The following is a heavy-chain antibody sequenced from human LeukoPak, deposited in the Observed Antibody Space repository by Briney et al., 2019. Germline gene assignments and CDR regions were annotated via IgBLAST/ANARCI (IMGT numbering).Heavy chain of an antibody. J-gene: IGHJ6*03. Sequence: SETLSLTCTVSGGSINSTRYYWGWIRQPPGKGLEWIGSIYYSGDTHYNPSLRSRVTISVDTSKNQFSLRMHSMTAADTSFYYCATGSMTTRYYHYFHMDVWGTGTTVTVSS. CDR1: GGSINSTRYY. CDR2: IYYSGDT. D-gene: IGHD4-11*01. V-gene: IGHV4-39*01. CDR3: ATGSMTTRYYHYFHMDV.